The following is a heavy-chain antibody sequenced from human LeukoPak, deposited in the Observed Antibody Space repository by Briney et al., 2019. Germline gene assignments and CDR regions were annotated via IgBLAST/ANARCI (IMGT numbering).Heavy chain of an antibody. D-gene: IGHD6-13*01. CDR3: ARDSGWFRFDY. CDR1: RFTFSSFW. CDR2: IKEDGSQK. V-gene: IGHV3-7*03. Sequence: GGSLRLSCAASRFTFSSFWMTWVRQAPGKGLEWVANIKEDGSQKYYVDSVKGRFTISRDNAKNSLFLQTNSLRADDTAVYYCARDSGWFRFDYWGQGTLVTVSS. J-gene: IGHJ4*02.